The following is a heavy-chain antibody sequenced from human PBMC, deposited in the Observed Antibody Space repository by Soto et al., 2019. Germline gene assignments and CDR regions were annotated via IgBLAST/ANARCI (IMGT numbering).Heavy chain of an antibody. CDR3: AKRATGTYFDY. CDR1: GFTFSNYA. CDR2: ISGSGGST. V-gene: IGHV3-23*01. Sequence: EVQLLESGGGLVQPGGSLRLSCAASGFTFSNYAMNWVRQAPGKGLEWVSVISGSGGSTYYADSVKGRFTISRDNSKNTLYLQMDSLRAEDTAVYYCAKRATGTYFDYWGQGTLVTVSS. J-gene: IGHJ4*02. D-gene: IGHD1-1*01.